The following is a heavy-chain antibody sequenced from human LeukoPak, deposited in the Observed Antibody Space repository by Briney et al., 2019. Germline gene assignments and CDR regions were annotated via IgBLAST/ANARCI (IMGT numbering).Heavy chain of an antibody. CDR1: GFTFSSYW. CDR2: IKQDGSEK. CDR3: ARDLGRHSCNDY. D-gene: IGHD3/OR15-3a*01. V-gene: IGHV3-7*01. Sequence: HPGGSLRLSCAASGFTFSSYWMSWDRLAPGKGLEWVANIKQDGSEKYYVDSVKGRFTISRDNAKNSLYLQMNSLRAEDTAVYYCARDLGRHSCNDYWGQGTLVTVSS. J-gene: IGHJ4*02.